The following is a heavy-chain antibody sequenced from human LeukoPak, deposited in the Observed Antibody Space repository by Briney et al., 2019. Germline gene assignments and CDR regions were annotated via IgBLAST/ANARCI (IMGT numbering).Heavy chain of an antibody. CDR3: ASLVGATVLDY. CDR2: ISSSGSTI. V-gene: IGHV3-48*03. J-gene: IGHJ4*02. D-gene: IGHD1-26*01. Sequence: GGSLRLSCAASGFTFSSYEMNWVRQAPGKGLEWVSHISSSGSTIYYADSVKGRFTISRDNAKNSLYLQMNSLRAEDTAVYYCASLVGATVLDYWGQGTLVTVSS. CDR1: GFTFSSYE.